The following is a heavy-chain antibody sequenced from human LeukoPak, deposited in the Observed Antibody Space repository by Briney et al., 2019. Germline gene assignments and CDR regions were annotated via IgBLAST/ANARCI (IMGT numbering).Heavy chain of an antibody. Sequence: VASVKVSCKASGYTFTGYYIYWVRQAPGQGLEWMGWINPNNGGTNYAQKFQGRVTMTRDTSISTAYMELSSLRSEDTAVYYCARGGDYYDSSGYYHSLAEYFQHWGQGTLVTVSS. D-gene: IGHD3-22*01. CDR2: INPNNGGT. CDR3: ARGGDYYDSSGYYHSLAEYFQH. CDR1: GYTFTGYY. J-gene: IGHJ1*01. V-gene: IGHV1-2*02.